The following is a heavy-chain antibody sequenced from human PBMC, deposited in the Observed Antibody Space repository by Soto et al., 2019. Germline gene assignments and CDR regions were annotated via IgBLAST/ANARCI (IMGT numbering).Heavy chain of an antibody. J-gene: IGHJ6*02. Sequence: ASETLSLTCTVSGGSINNNSSYWGWIRQPPGRGLEWIGNIYYSGSSSYNPSLKSRVTISLGTSNNKFSLKLSSVTAADTAVYYCARQYYDILTGYFYYFGMDVWGQGTTVTVSS. CDR1: GGSINNNSSY. CDR2: IYYSGSS. V-gene: IGHV4-39*01. D-gene: IGHD3-9*01. CDR3: ARQYYDILTGYFYYFGMDV.